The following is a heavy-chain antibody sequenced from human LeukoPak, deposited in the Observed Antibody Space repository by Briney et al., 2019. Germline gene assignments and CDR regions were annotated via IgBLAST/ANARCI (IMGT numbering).Heavy chain of an antibody. Sequence: PSGTLSLTCAVYGGSFSGYYWSWIRQPPGKGLEWIGEINHSGSTNYNPSLKSRVTISVDTSKNQFSLKLSSVTAADTAVYYCARDQRSTSKHSDVWGQGTTVTVSS. CDR1: GGSFSGYY. J-gene: IGHJ6*02. CDR2: INHSGST. CDR3: ARDQRSTSKHSDV. V-gene: IGHV4-34*01. D-gene: IGHD2-2*01.